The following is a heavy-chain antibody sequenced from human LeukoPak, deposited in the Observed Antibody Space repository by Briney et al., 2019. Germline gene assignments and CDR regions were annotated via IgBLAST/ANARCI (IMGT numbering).Heavy chain of an antibody. CDR1: GYTFTSYD. CDR3: ARGLEVFSGGDPGYWFDP. Sequence: SVKVSCLASGYTFTSYDINWVRQPTGQGLEWMGWMNPNSGNTGYAQKFKGRVTITRNTSISTAYMELSSLRSEDTAVYYCARGLEVFSGGDPGYWFDPWGQGTLVTVSS. D-gene: IGHD2-21*01. J-gene: IGHJ5*02. CDR2: MNPNSGNT. V-gene: IGHV1-8*03.